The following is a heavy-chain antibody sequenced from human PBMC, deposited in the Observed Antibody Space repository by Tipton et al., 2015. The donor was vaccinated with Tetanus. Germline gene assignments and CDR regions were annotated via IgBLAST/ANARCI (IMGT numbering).Heavy chain of an antibody. CDR2: ISGSGGHI. V-gene: IGHV3-48*02. Sequence: SLRLSCVGSGFTFSDYSINWVRQAPGRGLEWVTFISGSGGHIYYADSVKGRFTVSRDNAKNSVYLQMSSLRDDGTAIYYCARDRRSYIASAGYGMDVWGQGTPVTASS. J-gene: IGHJ6*02. CDR3: ARDRRSYIASAGYGMDV. D-gene: IGHD6-13*01. CDR1: GFTFSDYS.